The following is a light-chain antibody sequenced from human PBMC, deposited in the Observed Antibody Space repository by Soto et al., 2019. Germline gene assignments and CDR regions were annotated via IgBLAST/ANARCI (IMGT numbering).Light chain of an antibody. Sequence: QLVLTQSPSASASLGASVKLTCTLTSGHSSYAIAWHQQQPEKGPRYLMKLNSDGSHSKGDGIPDRFSGSSSGAERYVTISSLQSEDEADYYCQTWGTGIRIFGTGTKLTVL. CDR3: QTWGTGIRI. J-gene: IGLJ1*01. CDR1: SGHSSYA. V-gene: IGLV4-69*01. CDR2: LNSDGSH.